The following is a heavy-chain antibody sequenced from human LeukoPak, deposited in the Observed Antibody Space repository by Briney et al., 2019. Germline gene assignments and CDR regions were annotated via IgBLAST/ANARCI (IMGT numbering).Heavy chain of an antibody. J-gene: IGHJ4*02. CDR3: ARDLRVITFGGAIAQAPNY. D-gene: IGHD3-16*02. V-gene: IGHV1-24*01. CDR2: FDPEDGET. Sequence: GASVKVSCKVSGYTLTELSMHWVRQAPGKGLEWMGGFDPEDGETIYAQKFQGRVTMTEDTSTDTAYMELSSLRSEDTAVYYCARDLRVITFGGAIAQAPNYWGQGTLVTVSS. CDR1: GYTLTELS.